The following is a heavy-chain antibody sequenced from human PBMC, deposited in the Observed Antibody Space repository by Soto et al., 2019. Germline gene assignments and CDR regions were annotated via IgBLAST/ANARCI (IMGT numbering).Heavy chain of an antibody. J-gene: IGHJ1*01. CDR3: ARGSRDSGGYYYAEYFQH. CDR2: INPSGGAT. D-gene: IGHD3-22*01. Sequence: QVQLVQSGAEVKKPGASVKVSCKASGYTFTNYYRHWVRQAPGQGLEWMGIINPSGGATDYAPKFQGRATVTRDTSTSTSYMELSSLRSEDTAVYYCARGSRDSGGYYYAEYFQHWGQGTLVTVSS. CDR1: GYTFTNYY. V-gene: IGHV1-46*01.